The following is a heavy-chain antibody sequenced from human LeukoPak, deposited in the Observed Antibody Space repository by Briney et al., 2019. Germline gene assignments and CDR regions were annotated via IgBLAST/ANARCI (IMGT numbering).Heavy chain of an antibody. Sequence: SVKVSCKASGGTFSSYVISWVRQAPGQGLEWMGRIIPILGIANYAQKFQGRVTITADKSTSTAYMELSSLRSEDTVVYYCARDVAAAGAFFDYWGQGTLATVSS. V-gene: IGHV1-69*04. J-gene: IGHJ4*02. CDR1: GGTFSSYV. D-gene: IGHD6-13*01. CDR2: IIPILGIA. CDR3: ARDVAAAGAFFDY.